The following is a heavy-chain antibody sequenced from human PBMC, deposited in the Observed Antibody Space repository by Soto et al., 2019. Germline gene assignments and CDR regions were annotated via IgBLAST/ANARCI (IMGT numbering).Heavy chain of an antibody. CDR2: ISIYNGNT. J-gene: IGHJ3*02. V-gene: IGHV1-18*04. CDR1: GYTFTSYG. CDR3: ARGLAGWVLCFGELFHDAFDI. D-gene: IGHD3-10*01. Sequence: QVQLVQSGAEVKKPGASVKVSCKASGYTFTSYGISWVRQAPGQGLEWMGGISIYNGNTNYSQNLQGRVTMTTDTSRSTAYVELGSRRSDDTAVYYCARGLAGWVLCFGELFHDAFDIWGQGTMVTVSS.